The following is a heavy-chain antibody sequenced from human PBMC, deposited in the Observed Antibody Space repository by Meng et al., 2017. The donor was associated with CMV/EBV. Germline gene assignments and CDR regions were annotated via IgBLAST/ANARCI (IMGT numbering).Heavy chain of an antibody. Sequence: GESLKISCAASGFTFDDYGMSWVRQAPGKGLEWGSGINWNGGSTGYADSVKGRFTISRDNAKNSLYLQMNSLRAEDTALYYCARDYGDYFDYWGQGTPVTVSS. CDR3: ARDYGDYFDY. V-gene: IGHV3-20*04. CDR1: GFTFDDYG. CDR2: INWNGGST. J-gene: IGHJ4*02. D-gene: IGHD4-17*01.